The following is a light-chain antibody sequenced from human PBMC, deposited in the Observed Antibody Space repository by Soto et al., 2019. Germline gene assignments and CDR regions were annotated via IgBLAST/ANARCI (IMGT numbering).Light chain of an antibody. CDR2: GNS. CDR1: SSNIGAGYD. CDR3: QPYDSSLSGSS. J-gene: IGLJ1*01. V-gene: IGLV1-40*01. Sequence: QSVLTQPPSVSGAPGQRVTISCTGSSSNIGAGYDVHWYQQLPGTAPKLLIYGNSNRPSGVPDRFSGSKSGTSASLAITGLQAEDEADYYCQPYDSSLSGSSFGTGTKVTV.